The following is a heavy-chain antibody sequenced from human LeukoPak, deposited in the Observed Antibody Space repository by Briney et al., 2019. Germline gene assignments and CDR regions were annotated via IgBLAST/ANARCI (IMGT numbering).Heavy chain of an antibody. V-gene: IGHV4-34*01. CDR1: GGSFSGYY. D-gene: IGHD1-26*01. CDR2: INHSGST. CDR3: ARIAYGGSLGPFDY. J-gene: IGHJ4*02. Sequence: PSETLSLTCAVYGGSFSGYYWSWIRQPPGKGLEWIGEINHSGSTNYNPSRKSRVTISVDTSKNQFSLKLSSVTAADTAVYYCARIAYGGSLGPFDYWGQGTLVTVSS.